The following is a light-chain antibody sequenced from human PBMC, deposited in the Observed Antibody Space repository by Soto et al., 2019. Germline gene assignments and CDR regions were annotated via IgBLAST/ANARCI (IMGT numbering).Light chain of an antibody. V-gene: IGKV3-15*01. J-gene: IGKJ4*01. CDR2: GAS. CDR1: QSVSSN. Sequence: IVMTQYPATLSVSPGERATLSCRASQSVSSNLAWYQQKPGQAPRLLIYGASTRATGIPARFSGSGSGTEFTLTISSLQSEDFAVYYCQQYNNCPITLG. CDR3: QQYNNCPIT.